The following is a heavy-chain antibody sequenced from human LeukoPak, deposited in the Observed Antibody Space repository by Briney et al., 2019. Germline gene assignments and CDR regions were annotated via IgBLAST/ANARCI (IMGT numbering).Heavy chain of an antibody. CDR3: ARGSRYSSGYDYIDQ. V-gene: IGHV4-61*02. Sequence: PSETLSLTCTVSGGSISSGSYYCSWIRQPAGKGLEWFGRSYSSGSTYYNPSLKSRVSISVDTSKNQLSLRRSSVTAADTAVYYCARGSRYSSGYDYIDQWGQGTLVTVSS. J-gene: IGHJ4*02. CDR1: GGSISSGSYY. CDR2: SYSSGST. D-gene: IGHD3-22*01.